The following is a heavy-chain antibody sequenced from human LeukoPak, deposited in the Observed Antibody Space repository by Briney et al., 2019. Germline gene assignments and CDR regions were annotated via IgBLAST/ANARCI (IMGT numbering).Heavy chain of an antibody. D-gene: IGHD3-22*01. CDR1: GGSFSGYY. J-gene: IGHJ4*02. CDR3: ARGGGPYDTTDY. CDR2: INHSGST. V-gene: IGHV4-34*01. Sequence: PSETLSLTCAVYGGSFSGYYWSWIRQPPGKGLEWTGEINHSGSTNYNPSLKSRVTISVDTSKNQFSLKLSSVTAADTAVYYCARGGGPYDTTDYWGQGTLVTVSS.